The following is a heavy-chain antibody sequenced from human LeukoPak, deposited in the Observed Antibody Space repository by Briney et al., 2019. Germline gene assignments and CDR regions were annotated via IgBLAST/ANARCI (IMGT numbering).Heavy chain of an antibody. Sequence: GRSLRLSCAASRFTFSSYDMHWVCQAPGKGLEWVAVISYDGSNKYYADSVKGRFAISRDNSKNTVYLQMNSLRVEDTAVYYCARANTPFADYWGQGTLVTVSS. CDR3: ARANTPFADY. V-gene: IGHV3-30*09. D-gene: IGHD2-2*02. J-gene: IGHJ4*02. CDR2: ISYDGSNK. CDR1: RFTFSSYD.